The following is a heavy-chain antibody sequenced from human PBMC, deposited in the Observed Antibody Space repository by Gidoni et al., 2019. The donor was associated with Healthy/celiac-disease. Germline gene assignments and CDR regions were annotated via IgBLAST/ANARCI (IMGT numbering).Heavy chain of an antibody. Sequence: QVQLQQWGEGQLKASETPSLTCAVDGGSFSGSYWSWIRQPPGKGLEWIGEINHSGSTNYNPALKSRVTISVDTSKNQFSLKLSSVTAADTAVYYCARDGYCSGGSCYSNWFDPWGQGTLVTVSS. V-gene: IGHV4-34*01. D-gene: IGHD2-15*01. J-gene: IGHJ5*02. CDR2: INHSGST. CDR1: GGSFSGSY. CDR3: ARDGYCSGGSCYSNWFDP.